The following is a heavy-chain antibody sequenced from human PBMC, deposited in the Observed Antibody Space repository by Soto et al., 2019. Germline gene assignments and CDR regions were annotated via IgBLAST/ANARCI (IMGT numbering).Heavy chain of an antibody. V-gene: IGHV3-48*02. J-gene: IGHJ6*02. D-gene: IGHD6-6*01. Sequence: PGGSLRLSCAASGFTFSSYSMNWVRQAPGKGLEWVSYISSSSSTIYYADSVKGRFTISRDNAKNSLYLQMNSLRDEDTAVYYCARGIAARLVYYYYGMDVWGQGTTVTVSS. CDR3: ARGIAARLVYYYYGMDV. CDR1: GFTFSSYS. CDR2: ISSSSSTI.